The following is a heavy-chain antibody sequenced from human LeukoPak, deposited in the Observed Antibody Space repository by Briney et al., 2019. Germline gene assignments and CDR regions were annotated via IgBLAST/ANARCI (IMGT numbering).Heavy chain of an antibody. V-gene: IGHV3-21*01. D-gene: IGHD2-15*01. Sequence: GGSLRLSCAASGFSFSFYSMNWVRQAPGKGLEWVSSISSSGDYIYYADSVKGRFTVSRDNAKNSLSLQMNSLRAGDTAVYYCARGYCSGGSCRGGVAFDIWGQGTMVTVSS. CDR1: GFSFSFYS. J-gene: IGHJ3*02. CDR2: ISSSGDYI. CDR3: ARGYCSGGSCRGGVAFDI.